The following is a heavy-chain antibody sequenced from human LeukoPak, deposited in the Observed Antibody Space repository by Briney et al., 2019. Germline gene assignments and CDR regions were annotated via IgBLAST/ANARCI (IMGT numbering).Heavy chain of an antibody. CDR2: ISSSSTI. D-gene: IGHD3-22*01. J-gene: IGHJ6*02. CDR1: GFIFSSYS. CDR3: ARVSRIEWLLLQDYYGMDV. Sequence: GASLRLSCAASGFIFSSYSMNWVRQAPGKGLEWVSYISSSSTIYYADSVKGRFTISRDNAKNSLYLQMNSLRDEDTAVYYCARVSRIEWLLLQDYYGMDVWGQGTTVTVSS. V-gene: IGHV3-48*02.